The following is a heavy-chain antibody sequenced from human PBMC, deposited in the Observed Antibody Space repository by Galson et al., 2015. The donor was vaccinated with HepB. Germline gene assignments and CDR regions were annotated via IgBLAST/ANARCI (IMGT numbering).Heavy chain of an antibody. J-gene: IGHJ4*02. CDR3: TRDLCSGGSCQARSLLKIN. D-gene: IGHD2-15*01. CDR1: GFTFGDYA. V-gene: IGHV3-49*03. Sequence: SLRLSCAASGFTFGDYAMSWFRQAPGKGLEWVGFIRSKAYGGTTEYAASVKGRFTISRDDSKSIAYLQMNSLKTEDTAVYYCTRDLCSGGSCQARSLLKINWGQGTLVTVSS. CDR2: IRSKAYGGTT.